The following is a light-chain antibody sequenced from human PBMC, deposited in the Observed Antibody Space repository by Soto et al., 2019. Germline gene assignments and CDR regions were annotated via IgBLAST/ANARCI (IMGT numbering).Light chain of an antibody. CDR3: QQSYNAPIT. V-gene: IGKV1-39*01. CDR1: QNIINY. J-gene: IGKJ5*01. Sequence: DIQMTQSPSSLSASVGDRVTITCRASQNIINYLNWYQQKPGKAPQLLIYVASRLESGVPSRFSGSGSGTDFTLTISSLQPEDFSNYYCQQSYNAPITFGQGKRLDI. CDR2: VAS.